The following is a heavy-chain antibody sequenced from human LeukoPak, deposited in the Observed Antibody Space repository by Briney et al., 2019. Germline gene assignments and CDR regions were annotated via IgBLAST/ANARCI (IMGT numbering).Heavy chain of an antibody. V-gene: IGHV1-69*05. CDR1: RGTFSSYA. CDR2: IIPIFGTA. J-gene: IGHJ5*02. Sequence: GASVKVSCKASRGTFSSYANSWVRQAPGQGLEWMGGIIPIFGTANYAQKFQGRVTITTDESTSTAYMELSSLRSEDTAVYYCARAQRECNFDYDFWSGCWIDPWGQGTLVTVSS. D-gene: IGHD3-3*01. CDR3: ARAQRECNFDYDFWSGCWIDP.